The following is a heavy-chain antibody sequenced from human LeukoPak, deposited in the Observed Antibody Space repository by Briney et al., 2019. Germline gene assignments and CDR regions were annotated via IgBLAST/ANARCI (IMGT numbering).Heavy chain of an antibody. CDR2: IHYSGST. Sequence: PSETLSLTCTVSGASISSYYWSWIRQPPGKGLEWIGYIHYSGSTNYNPSLKSRVTISVDTSKNQFSLKLSSVTAADTAVYYCARRGYCSSTSCYTDPHYFDYWGQGTLVTVSS. V-gene: IGHV4-59*12. J-gene: IGHJ4*02. CDR3: ARRGYCSSTSCYTDPHYFDY. CDR1: GASISSYY. D-gene: IGHD2-2*02.